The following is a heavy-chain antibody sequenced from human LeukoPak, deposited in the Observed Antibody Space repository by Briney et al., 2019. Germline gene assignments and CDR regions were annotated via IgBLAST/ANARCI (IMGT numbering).Heavy chain of an antibody. J-gene: IGHJ3*02. V-gene: IGHV3-30-3*01. CDR1: GFTFSSYA. CDR2: ISYDGSNK. CDR3: ARDPWGGEGHDAFDI. Sequence: GALRLSCAASGFTFSSYAMHWVRQAPGKGLEWVAVISYDGSNKYYADSVKSRFTISRDNSKNTLYLQMNSLRAEDTAVYYCARDPWGGEGHDAFDIWGQGTMVTVSS. D-gene: IGHD7-27*01.